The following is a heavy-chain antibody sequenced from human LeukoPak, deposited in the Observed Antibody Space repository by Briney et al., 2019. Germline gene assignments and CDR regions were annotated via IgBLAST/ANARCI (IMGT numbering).Heavy chain of an antibody. CDR2: IWSDGRKT. D-gene: IGHD3-22*01. V-gene: IGHV3-33*08. CDR3: ARDADTSAFYWYFDL. Sequence: HPGGSLRLSCAASGFTFNNYPMSWVRQAPGKGLELVALIWSDGRKTSYADSVKGRFTISRDISRNTLYLQMNSLRAEDTALYYCARDADTSAFYWYFDLWGRGTLVTVSS. J-gene: IGHJ2*01. CDR1: GFTFNNYP.